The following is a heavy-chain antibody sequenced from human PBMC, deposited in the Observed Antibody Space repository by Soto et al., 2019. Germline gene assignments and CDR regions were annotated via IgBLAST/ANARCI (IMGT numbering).Heavy chain of an antibody. Sequence: PGESLKISCKGSGYSFTSYWISWVRQMPGKGLEWMGRIDPSDSYTNYSPSFQGHVTISADKSISTAYLQWSSLKASDTAMYYCARYMGYCSGGSCYYYYGMDVWGQGTTVTVSS. CDR3: ARYMGYCSGGSCYYYYGMDV. CDR2: IDPSDSYT. D-gene: IGHD2-15*01. CDR1: GYSFTSYW. V-gene: IGHV5-10-1*01. J-gene: IGHJ6*02.